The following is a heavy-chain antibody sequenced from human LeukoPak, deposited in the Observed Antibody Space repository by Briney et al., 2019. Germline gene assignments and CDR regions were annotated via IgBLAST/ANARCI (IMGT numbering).Heavy chain of an antibody. CDR3: ARDSPPYDFTTSDAFDI. CDR2: INHSGST. V-gene: IGHV4-34*01. D-gene: IGHD3-22*01. Sequence: SETLSLICAVYGGSFSGYYWSWIRQPPGKGLEWIGEINHSGSTNYNPSLKSRVTISVDTSKNQFSLKLSSVTAADTAVYYCARDSPPYDFTTSDAFDIWGQGTMVTVSS. J-gene: IGHJ3*02. CDR1: GGSFSGYY.